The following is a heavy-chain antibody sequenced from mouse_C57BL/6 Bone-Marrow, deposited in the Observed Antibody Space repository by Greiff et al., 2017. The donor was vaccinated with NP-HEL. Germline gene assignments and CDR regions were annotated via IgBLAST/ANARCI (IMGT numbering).Heavy chain of an antibody. J-gene: IGHJ1*01. V-gene: IGHV12-3*02. D-gene: IGHD1-1*01. Sequence: VKLMESGPGLVKPSQSLFLACSITGFPITSGYYWIWIRQSPGKPLEWMGYITHSGETFYNPSLQSTISITKETSKDQFCLQLNSVTTENTTMYYCAGYSYGYGYFDVWGAGTTVTVSS. CDR2: ITHSGET. CDR1: GFPITSGYY. CDR3: AGYSYGYGYFDV.